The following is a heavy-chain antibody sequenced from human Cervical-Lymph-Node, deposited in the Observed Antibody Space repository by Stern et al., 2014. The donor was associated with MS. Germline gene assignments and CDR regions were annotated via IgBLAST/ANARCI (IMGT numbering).Heavy chain of an antibody. CDR3: ARYRGTFYFDN. V-gene: IGHV1-69*06. CDR1: GGPFSTYS. J-gene: IGHJ4*02. Sequence: VQLVESGAEVKRPGSSVRVSCKASGGPFSTYSISWVRQAPGQGLEWMGGIILIFGTVNYAQKFQGRLTMSADKSTSTVYLDLNSLRSEDTAMYYCARYRGTFYFDNWGQGTLVTVSS. CDR2: IILIFGTV. D-gene: IGHD1-1*01.